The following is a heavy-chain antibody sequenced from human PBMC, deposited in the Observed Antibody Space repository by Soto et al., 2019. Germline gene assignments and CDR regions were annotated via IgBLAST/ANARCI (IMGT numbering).Heavy chain of an antibody. D-gene: IGHD6-13*01. Sequence: SVKVSCKASGGTFSSYAISWVRQAPGQGLEGMGGIIPIFGTANYAQKFQGRVTITADESTSTAYMELSSLRSEDTAVYYCAMPSCIAAADDAFDICGQGTMVTVSS. CDR2: IIPIFGTA. CDR3: AMPSCIAAADDAFDI. J-gene: IGHJ3*02. V-gene: IGHV1-69*13. CDR1: GGTFSSYA.